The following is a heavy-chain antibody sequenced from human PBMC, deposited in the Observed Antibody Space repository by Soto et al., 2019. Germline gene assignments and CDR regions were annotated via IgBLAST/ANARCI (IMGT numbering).Heavy chain of an antibody. Sequence: QVQLVQSGAEVKKPGASVKVSCKASGYTFTSYGISWVRQAPGQGLEWVGWISAYNGNTNYAQKLQGRVTMTTDTSTSTAYMELRSLRSDDTAVYYCARATDDYGDYGWFDPWGQGTLVTVSS. CDR2: ISAYNGNT. V-gene: IGHV1-18*01. J-gene: IGHJ5*02. CDR1: GYTFTSYG. D-gene: IGHD4-17*01. CDR3: ARATDDYGDYGWFDP.